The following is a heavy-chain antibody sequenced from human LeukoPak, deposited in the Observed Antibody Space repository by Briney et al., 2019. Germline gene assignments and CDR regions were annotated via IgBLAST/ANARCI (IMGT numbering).Heavy chain of an antibody. CDR1: GGSISSSHYY. Sequence: PSETLSLTCTVSGGSISSSHYYWGWIRQPPGKGLERIGTISYSGSNYYNPALNSRVTISVDTPKNQFSLKLSSVTAADTAVYYCARISGSSGGGKDNYFDYWGQGTLVTVSS. V-gene: IGHV4-39*07. CDR3: ARISGSSGGGKDNYFDY. J-gene: IGHJ4*02. D-gene: IGHD1-26*01. CDR2: ISYSGSN.